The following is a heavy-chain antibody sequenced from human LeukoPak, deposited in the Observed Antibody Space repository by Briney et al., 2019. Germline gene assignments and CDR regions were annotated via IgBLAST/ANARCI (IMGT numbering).Heavy chain of an antibody. CDR2: IYHSGST. CDR1: GGSISSSNW. J-gene: IGHJ4*02. V-gene: IGHV4-4*02. D-gene: IGHD6-13*01. Sequence: SGTLSLTCAVSGGSISSSNWWSWVRQPPGKGLEWIGEIYHSGSTNYNPSLKSRVTISVDTSKNQFSLKLSSVTAADTAVYYCAASAGAAAGTFDYWGQGTLVTVSS. CDR3: AASAGAAAGTFDY.